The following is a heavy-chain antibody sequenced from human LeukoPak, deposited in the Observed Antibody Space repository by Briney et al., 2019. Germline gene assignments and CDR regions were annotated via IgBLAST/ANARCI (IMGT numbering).Heavy chain of an antibody. CDR1: GFNFASNW. D-gene: IGHD3-10*01. V-gene: IGHV3-74*01. Sequence: GGSLRLSCAASGFNFASNWMHWVRQTPGKGLMWVSRINSGGSGTSYADSVEGRFTISRDNAKNTLYLQMNSLRAEDTAVYYCARLMVRGAAGLDVWGQGTTVTVSS. CDR3: ARLMVRGAAGLDV. CDR2: INSGGSGT. J-gene: IGHJ6*02.